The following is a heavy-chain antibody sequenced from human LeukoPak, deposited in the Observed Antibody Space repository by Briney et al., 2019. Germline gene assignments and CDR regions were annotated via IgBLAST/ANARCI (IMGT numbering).Heavy chain of an antibody. CDR1: GGSISSDGYY. CDR3: ARSGYPYYFDY. Sequence: SQTLSLTCTVSGGSISSDGYYWSWIRQYPGKGLEWIGYIYYSGSTYYNPSLKSRVTISVDTSKNQFSLKLSSVTAADTAVYYCARSGYPYYFDYWGQGTLVTVSS. V-gene: IGHV4-31*03. J-gene: IGHJ4*02. D-gene: IGHD3-22*01. CDR2: IYYSGST.